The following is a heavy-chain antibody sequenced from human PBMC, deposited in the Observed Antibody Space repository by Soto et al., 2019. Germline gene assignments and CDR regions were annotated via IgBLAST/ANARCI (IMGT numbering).Heavy chain of an antibody. D-gene: IGHD4-17*01. CDR1: GFTFSSYG. Sequence: GGSLRLSCAASGFTFSSYGMHWVRQAPGKGLEWVAVISYDGSNKYYADSVKGRFTISRDNSKNTLYLQMNSLRAEDTAVYYCAKERGDYGETYGMDVWGQGTTVTVSS. CDR2: ISYDGSNK. V-gene: IGHV3-30*18. CDR3: AKERGDYGETYGMDV. J-gene: IGHJ6*02.